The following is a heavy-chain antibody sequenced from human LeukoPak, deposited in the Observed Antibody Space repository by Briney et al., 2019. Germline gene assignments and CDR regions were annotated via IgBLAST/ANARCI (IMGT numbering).Heavy chain of an antibody. CDR2: INPNSGGT. V-gene: IGHV1-2*02. CDR3: ASLVGGAEDDWFDP. J-gene: IGHJ5*02. CDR1: GYTXTSYY. Sequence: ASVKVSCKASGYTXTSYYMHWVRQAPGQGLEWMGWINPNSGGTNYAQKFQGRVTMTRDTSISTAYMELSRLRSDDTAVYYCASLVGGAEDDWFDPWGQGTLVTVSS. D-gene: IGHD1-26*01.